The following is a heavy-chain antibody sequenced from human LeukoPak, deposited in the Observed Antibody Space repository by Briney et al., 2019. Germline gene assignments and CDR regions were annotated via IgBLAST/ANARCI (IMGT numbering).Heavy chain of an antibody. CDR1: GGSLSGSF. V-gene: IGHV4-34*01. Sequence: SDTLSLTCAVSGGSLSGSFWSWIRQPRGKGLEWIGEINHSGYTNYKPSLKSRVTISVDTSKNQLSLNLTSVTAADTASYYCAKTRAGYIVAWGQGSLVTVSS. D-gene: IGHD5-24*01. CDR2: INHSGYT. J-gene: IGHJ5*02. CDR3: AKTRAGYIVA.